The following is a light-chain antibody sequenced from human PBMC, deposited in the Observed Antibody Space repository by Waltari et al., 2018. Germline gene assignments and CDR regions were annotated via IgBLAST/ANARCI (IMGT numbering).Light chain of an antibody. CDR2: GNN. J-gene: IGLJ2*01. Sequence: QSVLTQPPSVSGTPGQRVTISCSGSTSNIGAGHDVHWYQHLPGTAPNPLIYGNNNRPSGVPDRFSGSKSGTSASRAITGLQADDEADYFCQSFDNMLSGGVVFGGGTKLAVL. V-gene: IGLV1-40*01. CDR3: QSFDNMLSGGVV. CDR1: TSNIGAGHD.